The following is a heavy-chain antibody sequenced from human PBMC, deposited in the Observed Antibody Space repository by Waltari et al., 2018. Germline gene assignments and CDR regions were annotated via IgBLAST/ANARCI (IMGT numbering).Heavy chain of an antibody. Sequence: QVQLVQSGAEVKKPGSSVKVSCKASGGTFSSYAISWVRQAPGQGLEWMGGIIPIFGTANYAQKFQGRVTIPTDASTSTAYMWLSSLRSEDTAVYYCAGIAVAGKYGPEYFQHWGQGTLVTVSS. CDR2: IIPIFGTA. V-gene: IGHV1-69*05. CDR3: AGIAVAGKYGPEYFQH. CDR1: GGTFSSYA. D-gene: IGHD6-19*01. J-gene: IGHJ1*01.